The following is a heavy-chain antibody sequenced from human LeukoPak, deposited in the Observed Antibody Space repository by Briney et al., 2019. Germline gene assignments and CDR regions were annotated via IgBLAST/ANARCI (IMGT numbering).Heavy chain of an antibody. V-gene: IGHV3-23*05. D-gene: IGHD2-21*02. CDR3: AARLPLYGMDV. Sequence: PGGSLRLSCVGSGLNFNTYDLTWVRQAPGKGLEWVALFGTRHTHIFYADSVEGRFAISRGNSKNTAYLQMNSLRVEDAAVYYCAARLPLYGMDVWGQGTTVTVSS. J-gene: IGHJ6*02. CDR1: GLNFNTYD. CDR2: FGTRHTHI.